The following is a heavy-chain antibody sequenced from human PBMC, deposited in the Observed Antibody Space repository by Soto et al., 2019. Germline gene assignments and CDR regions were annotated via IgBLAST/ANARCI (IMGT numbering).Heavy chain of an antibody. D-gene: IGHD2-15*01. J-gene: IGHJ4*02. V-gene: IGHV4-59*08. Sequence: QVQLQESGPGLVKPSETLSLTCTVSGGSISSYYWSWIRQPPGKGLEWIGYIYYSGSTNYNPSLKSRVTISVDTAKNQCSLKLSSVTAADTAVYYCARRRGRGFYYFDYWGQGTLVTVSS. CDR2: IYYSGST. CDR1: GGSISSYY. CDR3: ARRRGRGFYYFDY.